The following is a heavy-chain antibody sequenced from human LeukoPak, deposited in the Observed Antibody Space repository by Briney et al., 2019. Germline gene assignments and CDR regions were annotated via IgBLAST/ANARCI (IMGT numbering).Heavy chain of an antibody. CDR2: IYYSGST. Sequence: SETLSLTCTVSGGSISSYYWSWIRQPPGKGLEWIGYIYYSGSTNYKPSLKSRVTISVDTSKNRFSLKLNSVTAADTAVYYCARPRGYSYGFYAFNIWGQGTMVTVSS. V-gene: IGHV4-59*01. J-gene: IGHJ3*02. CDR1: GGSISSYY. CDR3: ARPRGYSYGFYAFNI. D-gene: IGHD5-18*01.